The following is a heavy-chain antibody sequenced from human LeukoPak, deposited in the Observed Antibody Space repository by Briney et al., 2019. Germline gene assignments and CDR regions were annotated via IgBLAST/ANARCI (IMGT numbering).Heavy chain of an antibody. CDR1: GFTFSIYA. V-gene: IGHV3-23*01. Sequence: GGSLRLSCAASGFTFSIYAMSWVRQAPGKGLEWVSSASSGGDYTYYAGSVKGRFTISRDNSKNTLYLQMNSLRAEDTATYYCAKDRPNYYESNGHYYRRDGDSWGQGTLVTVSS. CDR3: AKDRPNYYESNGHYYRRDGDS. CDR2: ASSGGDYT. D-gene: IGHD3-22*01. J-gene: IGHJ5*01.